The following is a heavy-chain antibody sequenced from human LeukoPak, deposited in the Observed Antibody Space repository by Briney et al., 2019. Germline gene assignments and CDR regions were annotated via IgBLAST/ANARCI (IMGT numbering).Heavy chain of an antibody. J-gene: IGHJ4*02. CDR1: GFTFSSFA. V-gene: IGHV3-64*01. Sequence: GGSLRLSCAASGFTFSSFAMHWVRQAPGKGLEYVSAISSNGGSTYYANSVKGRFTISRDNSKNTLYLQMGSLRVEDMAVYYCARRAGSNWYMDYWGQGTLVTVSS. CDR3: ARRAGSNWYMDY. CDR2: ISSNGGST. D-gene: IGHD6-13*01.